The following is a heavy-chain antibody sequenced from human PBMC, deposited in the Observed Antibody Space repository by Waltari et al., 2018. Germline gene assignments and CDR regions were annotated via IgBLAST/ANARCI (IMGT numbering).Heavy chain of an antibody. Sequence: EVQLVETGGGLIQPGGSLRLSCAASGFTVSSNYMRWVRQAPGKGLEWVSVIYSGGSTYYADSVKGRFTISRDNSKNTLYLQMNSLRAEDTAVYYCASYALGSAYYYYGMDVWGQGTTVTVSS. CDR3: ASYALGSAYYYYGMDV. V-gene: IGHV3-53*02. D-gene: IGHD6-25*01. CDR1: GFTVSSNY. J-gene: IGHJ6*02. CDR2: IYSGGST.